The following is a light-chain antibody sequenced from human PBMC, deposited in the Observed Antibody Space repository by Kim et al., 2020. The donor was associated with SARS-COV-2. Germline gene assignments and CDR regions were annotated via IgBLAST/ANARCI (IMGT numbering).Light chain of an antibody. CDR1: QSVTRY. CDR3: QQRSNWPRT. J-gene: IGKJ1*01. Sequence: LSPGDRATLTCRATQSVTRYLAWYQQKPGQPPRLLIYDASTRPTGIPARFSGSGSGTDFTLTISSLQPEDFAVYYCQQRSNWPRTFGQGTKVDIK. CDR2: DAS. V-gene: IGKV3-11*01.